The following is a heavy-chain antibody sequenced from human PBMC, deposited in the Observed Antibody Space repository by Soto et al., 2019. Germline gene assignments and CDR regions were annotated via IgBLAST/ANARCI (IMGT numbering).Heavy chain of an antibody. V-gene: IGHV3-23*01. J-gene: IGHJ6*03. CDR1: GFTFSSYA. CDR2: ISGSGGST. D-gene: IGHD5-12*01. CDR3: SKSGSGYYFRASYYYFMDV. Sequence: EVQLLESGGGLVQPGGSLRLSCAASGFTFSSYAMSWVRQAPGKGLEWVSAISGSGGSTYYADSVKGRFTISRDNSKNTLDLQMTSLRAEDTAVYYCSKSGSGYYFRASYYYFMDVWGKGTTVTVSS.